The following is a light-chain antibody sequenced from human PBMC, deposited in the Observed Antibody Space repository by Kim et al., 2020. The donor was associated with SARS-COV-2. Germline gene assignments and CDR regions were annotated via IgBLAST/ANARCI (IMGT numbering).Light chain of an antibody. J-gene: IGLJ1*01. CDR2: DVS. CDR1: SSDVGAYKY. V-gene: IGLV2-14*04. CDR3: SSYARSSSYV. Sequence: GQSITSTSTGTSSDVGAYKYVSWYQQHPGKAPEHMIFDVSERPSGISNRFAGSKSGNTASLTISGLQAEDEADYYCSSYARSSSYVFGTGTKVTVL.